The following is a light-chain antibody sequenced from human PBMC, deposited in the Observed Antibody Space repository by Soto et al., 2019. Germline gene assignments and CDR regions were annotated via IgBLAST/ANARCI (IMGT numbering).Light chain of an antibody. CDR1: QTISNY. Sequence: DIQMTQSPASLAASLGDRITISCRASQTISNYLNWYHQKPGEAPKILIYGASTLQSGVPSSVSGSGSGTEFTLSISSLQPEDFGTYYCQQSYNVPFTFVPGTKVDVK. J-gene: IGKJ3*01. CDR2: GAS. CDR3: QQSYNVPFT. V-gene: IGKV1-39*01.